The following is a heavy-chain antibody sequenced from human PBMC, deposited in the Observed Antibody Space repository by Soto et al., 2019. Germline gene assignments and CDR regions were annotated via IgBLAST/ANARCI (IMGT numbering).Heavy chain of an antibody. D-gene: IGHD2-15*01. Sequence: SETLSLTCAVYGGSFSGYYWSWIRQPPGKGLEWIGEINHSGSTNYNPSLKSRVTISVDTSKNQFSLRLSSVTAADTAVYYCARVDTVVVVAATPYYYYMDVWGKGTTVTV. CDR2: INHSGST. CDR3: ARVDTVVVVAATPYYYYMDV. CDR1: GGSFSGYY. J-gene: IGHJ6*03. V-gene: IGHV4-34*01.